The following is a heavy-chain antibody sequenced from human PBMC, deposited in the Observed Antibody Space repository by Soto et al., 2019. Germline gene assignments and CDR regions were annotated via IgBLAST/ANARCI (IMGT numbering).Heavy chain of an antibody. J-gene: IGHJ5*02. CDR2: IYYSGST. D-gene: IGHD3-10*02. CDR1: GGSISSSSYY. CDR3: AVRGVIIHWFDP. Sequence: SETLSLTCTVSGGSISSSSYYWGWIRQPPGKGLEWIGSIYYSGSTYYNPSLKSRVTISVDTSKNQFSLKLSSVTAADTAVYYCAVRGVIIHWFDPWGQGTLVTVSS. V-gene: IGHV4-39*01.